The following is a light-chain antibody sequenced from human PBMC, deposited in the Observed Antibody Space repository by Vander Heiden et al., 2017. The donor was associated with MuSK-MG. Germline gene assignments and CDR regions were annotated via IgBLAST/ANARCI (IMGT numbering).Light chain of an antibody. CDR1: QSISNY. CDR3: QQRDNAPFT. V-gene: IGKV1-39*01. CDR2: AAS. Sequence: DFQMTQSPSSLSASVGDRVTITCRASQSISNYLNWYQEKPGTAPKLLIYAASSLHGGVPSRFSGSGSGTDFTLTISTLQSEDFATYYCQQRDNAPFTFGQGTPLEIK. J-gene: IGKJ5*01.